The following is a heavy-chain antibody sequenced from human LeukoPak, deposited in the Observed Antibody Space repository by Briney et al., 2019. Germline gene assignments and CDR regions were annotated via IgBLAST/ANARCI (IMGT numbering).Heavy chain of an antibody. Sequence: SGTLSLTCAVSGGSISSSNWWSWVRQPPGKGLEWIGKIYHSGSTNYNPSLKSRVTISVDKSKNQFSLKLSSVTAADTAVYYCARIVVVPAAIEYYFDYWGQRTLVTVSS. CDR1: GGSISSSNW. V-gene: IGHV4-4*02. J-gene: IGHJ4*02. CDR2: IYHSGST. CDR3: ARIVVVPAAIEYYFDY. D-gene: IGHD2-2*01.